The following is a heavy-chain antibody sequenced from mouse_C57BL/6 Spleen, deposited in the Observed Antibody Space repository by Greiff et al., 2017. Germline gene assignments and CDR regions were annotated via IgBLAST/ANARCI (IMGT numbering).Heavy chain of an antibody. CDR2: IYPRSGNT. V-gene: IGHV1-81*01. D-gene: IGHD2-1*01. CDR1: GYTFTSYG. J-gene: IGHJ1*03. CDR3: AREVVYGNYVYWYFAV. Sequence: QVQLQQSGAELARPGASVKLSCKASGYTFTSYGISWVKQRTGQGLEWIGEIYPRSGNTYYNEKFKGKATLTADKSSITAYMELRSLTSEDSAVYFFAREVVYGNYVYWYFAVWGTGTTVTVSS.